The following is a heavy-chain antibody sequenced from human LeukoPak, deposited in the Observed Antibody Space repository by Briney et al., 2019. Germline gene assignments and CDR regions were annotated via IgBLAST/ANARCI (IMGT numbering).Heavy chain of an antibody. Sequence: SGPTLVKPTQTLTLTCTFSGFSLSTSGVGVGWIRQPPGKALEWLALIYWDDDKRYSPSLKSRLTITKDASKNQVVLTMTNMDPADTATYYCAHSYCSGGSCYSFDYWGQGTLVTVSS. CDR3: AHSYCSGGSCYSFDY. D-gene: IGHD2-15*01. CDR2: IYWDDDK. CDR1: GFSLSTSGVG. J-gene: IGHJ4*02. V-gene: IGHV2-5*02.